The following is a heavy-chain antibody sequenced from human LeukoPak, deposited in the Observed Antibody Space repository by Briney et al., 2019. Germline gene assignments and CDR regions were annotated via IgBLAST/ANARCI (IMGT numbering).Heavy chain of an antibody. Sequence: GGSLRLSCAASGFTFSSYVMSWVRQAPGKGLEWVSAISGSGGSTYYADSVKGRFTISRDNSKNTLYLQMNSLRAEDTAVYYCAKALYSYVRYYFDYWGQGTLVTVSS. V-gene: IGHV3-23*01. D-gene: IGHD5-18*01. CDR2: ISGSGGST. CDR1: GFTFSSYV. CDR3: AKALYSYVRYYFDY. J-gene: IGHJ4*02.